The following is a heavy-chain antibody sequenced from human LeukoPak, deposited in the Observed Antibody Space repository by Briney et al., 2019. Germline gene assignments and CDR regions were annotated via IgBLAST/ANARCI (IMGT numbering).Heavy chain of an antibody. V-gene: IGHV3-30*02. CDR3: AKGAKVGATTYFDY. CDR1: GFTFSSYG. J-gene: IGHJ4*02. D-gene: IGHD1-26*01. Sequence: GGSLRLSCAASGFTFSSYGMHWVRQAPGKGLEWVAFIRYDGRNKYYADSVKGRFTISRDNSKNTLYLQMNSLRAEDTAVYYCAKGAKVGATTYFDYWGQGTLVTVSS. CDR2: IRYDGRNK.